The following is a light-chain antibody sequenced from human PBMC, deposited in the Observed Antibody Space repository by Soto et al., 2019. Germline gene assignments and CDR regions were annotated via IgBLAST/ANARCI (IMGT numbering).Light chain of an antibody. V-gene: IGLV2-14*03. J-gene: IGLJ3*02. CDR2: NVS. CDR1: SSDVGNYNY. Sequence: QSGLTQPASVSGSPGQSITFSCTGTSSDVGNYNYVSWYQQHPGKAPRLVIYNVSYRPSGVSDRFSGSKSGNTASLTISGLQAADEADYYCTSYTTSSTGVFGGGTKVTVL. CDR3: TSYTTSSTGV.